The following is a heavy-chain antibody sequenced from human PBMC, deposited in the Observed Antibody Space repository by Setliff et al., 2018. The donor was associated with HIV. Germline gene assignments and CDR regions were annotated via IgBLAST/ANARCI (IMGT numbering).Heavy chain of an antibody. CDR2: IYSNGRT. J-gene: IGHJ4*02. Sequence: SETLSLTCTVSRDSISSSSDYWGWIRQSPRKGLEWIGTIYSNGRTYYNPSLKSRVTMSLDTSKSQFSLKLRSVTATDTAVYYCARQGLDSSGWSHFDNWGQGTLVTVSS. CDR3: ARQGLDSSGWSHFDN. CDR1: RDSISSSSDY. D-gene: IGHD6-19*01. V-gene: IGHV4-39*01.